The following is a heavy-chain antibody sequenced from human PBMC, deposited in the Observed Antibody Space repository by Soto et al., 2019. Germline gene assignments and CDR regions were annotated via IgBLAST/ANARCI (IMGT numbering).Heavy chain of an antibody. J-gene: IGHJ4*02. V-gene: IGHV3-23*01. CDR1: GFTFSSYA. CDR3: AKRDRRSWSTYFDY. Sequence: GGSLRLSCAASGFTFSSYAMSWVSQAPGKGLEWVSAISGSGGSTYYADSVKGRFTISRDNSKNTLYLQMNSLRAEDAAIYYCAKRDRRSWSTYFDYWGQGTLVTVSS. CDR2: ISGSGGST. D-gene: IGHD3-10*01.